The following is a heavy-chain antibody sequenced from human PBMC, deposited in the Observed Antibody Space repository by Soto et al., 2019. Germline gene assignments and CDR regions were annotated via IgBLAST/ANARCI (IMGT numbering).Heavy chain of an antibody. CDR1: GFTFSSYA. CDR2: ISGSGGST. Sequence: EVQLLESGGGLVQPGGSLRLSCAASGFTFSSYAMGWVRQAPGKGLEWVSVISGSGGSTYYADSVKGRFTISRDNSKNTLYLQMNSLRAEDTAVYYCSGSRGSFDYWGQGTLVTVSS. J-gene: IGHJ4*02. V-gene: IGHV3-23*01. D-gene: IGHD1-26*01. CDR3: SGSRGSFDY.